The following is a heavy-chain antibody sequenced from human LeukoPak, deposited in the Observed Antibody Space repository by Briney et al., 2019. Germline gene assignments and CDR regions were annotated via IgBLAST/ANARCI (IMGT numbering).Heavy chain of an antibody. V-gene: IGHV1-69*04. CDR1: GGTFSSYA. D-gene: IGHD6-19*01. Sequence: GSSVKVSCKASGGTFSSYAISWVRQAPGQGLEWMGRIIPILGIANYAQKFQGRVTITADKSTSTAYMELSSLRSEDTAVYYCARDLLAVAGTFHWGQGILVTVSS. J-gene: IGHJ4*02. CDR2: IIPILGIA. CDR3: ARDLLAVAGTFH.